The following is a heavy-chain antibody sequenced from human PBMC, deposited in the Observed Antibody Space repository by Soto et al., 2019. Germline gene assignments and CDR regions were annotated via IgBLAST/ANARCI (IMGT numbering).Heavy chain of an antibody. CDR3: AKSGRWLQLANFDY. D-gene: IGHD5-12*01. J-gene: IGHJ4*02. CDR2: ISGSGGST. V-gene: IGHV3-23*01. CDR1: GFTFSSYA. Sequence: QPGGSLRLSCAASGFTFSSYAMSWVRQAPGKGLEWVSAISGSGGSTYYADSVKGRFTISRDNSKNTLYLQMNSLRAEDTAVYYCAKSGRWLQLANFDYWGQGTLVTSPQ.